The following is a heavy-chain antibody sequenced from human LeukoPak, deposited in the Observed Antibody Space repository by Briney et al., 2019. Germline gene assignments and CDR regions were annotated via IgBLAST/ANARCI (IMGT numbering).Heavy chain of an antibody. CDR2: ISYDGSIK. CDR1: GFTFSSFG. Sequence: GGSLRLSCAASGFTFSSFGMQWVRQAPGKGLEWVAVISYDGSIKYYADSVKGRFSISRDNSKNTLYLQMNSLRAEDTAVYYCARDGVIAVAGTFDYWGQGTLVTVSS. CDR3: ARDGVIAVAGTFDY. J-gene: IGHJ4*02. V-gene: IGHV3-30*03. D-gene: IGHD6-19*01.